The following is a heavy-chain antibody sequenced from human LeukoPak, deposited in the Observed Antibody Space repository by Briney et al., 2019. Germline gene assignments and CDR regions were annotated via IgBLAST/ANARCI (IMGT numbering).Heavy chain of an antibody. Sequence: GGSLRLSCAASGFPFSSYAMHWLRQAPGKGLEWVAVIWFDGGKIYYADSVKGRFTTSRDNSKNTVYLQMNSLRVEDTAVYHCARDFTNIRGGGYFDNWGQGTLVTVSS. D-gene: IGHD2/OR15-2a*01. V-gene: IGHV3-33*01. CDR3: ARDFTNIRGGGYFDN. J-gene: IGHJ4*02. CDR2: IWFDGGKI. CDR1: GFPFSSYA.